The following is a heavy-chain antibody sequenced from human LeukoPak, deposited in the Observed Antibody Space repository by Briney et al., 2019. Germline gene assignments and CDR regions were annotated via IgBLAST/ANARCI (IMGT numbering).Heavy chain of an antibody. Sequence: PSETLSLTCTVSGGSINSSNYYWGWVRQSPEKGLEWIGSIYYSGSTYYNPSLKSRVTISVDTSKNQFSLKLSSVTAADTAVYYCARGLMGIAAAGTPRAEYFQHWGQGTLVTVSS. CDR2: IYYSGST. J-gene: IGHJ1*01. CDR3: ARGLMGIAAAGTPRAEYFQH. CDR1: GGSINSSNYY. D-gene: IGHD6-13*01. V-gene: IGHV4-39*07.